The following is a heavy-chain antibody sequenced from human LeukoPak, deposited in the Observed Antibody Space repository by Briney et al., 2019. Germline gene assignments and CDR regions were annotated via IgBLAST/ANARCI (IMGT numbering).Heavy chain of an antibody. Sequence: SVKVSCKASGGIFSRYSISWVRQAPGQGLEWMGGIIPIFGTANYAQKFQGRVTITADESTSTAYMELSSLRSEDTAVYYCAARRSEGYSGYDYFDYWGQGTLVTVSS. CDR3: AARRSEGYSGYDYFDY. D-gene: IGHD5-12*01. CDR1: GGIFSRYS. J-gene: IGHJ4*02. V-gene: IGHV1-69*13. CDR2: IIPIFGTA.